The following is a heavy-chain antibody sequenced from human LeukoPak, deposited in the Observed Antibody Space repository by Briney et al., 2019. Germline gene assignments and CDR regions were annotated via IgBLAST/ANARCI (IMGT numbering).Heavy chain of an antibody. CDR1: GFTFFKYG. CDR3: AKVVQYTASTGTGLDY. CDR2: IWNDGSYK. D-gene: IGHD6-13*01. J-gene: IGHJ4*02. Sequence: GRSLSLSCAASGFTFFKYGMHWVRQAPGKGLDWVAVIWNDGSYKYYADPVKGRFTISRDNPKNTLYLQMNSLRAEDTAIYYCAKVVQYTASTGTGLDYWGQGTLVTVSS. V-gene: IGHV3-33*06.